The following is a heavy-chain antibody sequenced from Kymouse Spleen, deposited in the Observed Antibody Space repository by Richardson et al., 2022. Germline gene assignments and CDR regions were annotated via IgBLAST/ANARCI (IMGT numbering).Heavy chain of an antibody. J-gene: IGHJ4*02. CDR2: INHSGST. Sequence: QVQLQQWGAGLLKPSETLSLTCAVYGGSFSGYYWSWIRQPPGKGLEWIGEINHSGSTNYNPSLKSRVTISVDTSKNQFSLKLSSVTAADTAVYYCARYCSSTSCYDYWGQGTLVTVSS. V-gene: IGHV4-34*01. CDR3: ARYCSSTSCYDY. D-gene: IGHD2-2*02. CDR1: GGSFSGYY.